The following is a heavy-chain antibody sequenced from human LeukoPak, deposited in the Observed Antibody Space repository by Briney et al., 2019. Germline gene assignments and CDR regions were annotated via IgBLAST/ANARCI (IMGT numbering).Heavy chain of an antibody. Sequence: PGGSLRLSCAASGFTFSSFGMHWVRQAPGKGLEWVAVIWYDGSDKYYTDSVKGRFTISRDNSKNTLYLHMNSLRAEDTAIYYCARAGDAFDIWGQGTMVTVSS. CDR3: ARAGDAFDI. CDR2: IWYDGSDK. CDR1: GFTFSSFG. J-gene: IGHJ3*02. V-gene: IGHV3-33*01.